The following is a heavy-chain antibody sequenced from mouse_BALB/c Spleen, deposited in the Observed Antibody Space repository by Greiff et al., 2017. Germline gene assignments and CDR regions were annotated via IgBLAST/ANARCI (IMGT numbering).Heavy chain of an antibody. CDR1: GYSITSGYY. CDR3: ARAPIHYYGYWYFDV. D-gene: IGHD1-2*01. J-gene: IGHJ1*01. CDR2: ISYDGSN. Sequence: EVKLQESGPGLVKPSQSLSLTCSVTGYSITSGYYWNWIRQFPGNKLEWMGYISYDGSNNYNPSLKNRISITRDTSKNQFFLKLNSVTTEDTATYYCARAPIHYYGYWYFDVWGAGTTVTVSS. V-gene: IGHV3-6*02.